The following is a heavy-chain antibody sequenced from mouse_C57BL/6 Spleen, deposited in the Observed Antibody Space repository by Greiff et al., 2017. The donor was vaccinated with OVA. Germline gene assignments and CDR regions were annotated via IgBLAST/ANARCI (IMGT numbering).Heavy chain of an antibody. CDR2: IYPGSGST. CDR3: AREFHYYGSSYYFDY. Sequence: QVQLQQPGAELVKPGASVKMSCKASGYTFTSYWITWVKQRPGQGLEWIGDIYPGSGSTNYNEKFKSKATLTVDTSSSTAYMQLSSLTSEDSAVYYCAREFHYYGSSYYFDYWGQGTTLTVSS. D-gene: IGHD1-1*01. J-gene: IGHJ2*01. CDR1: GYTFTSYW. V-gene: IGHV1-55*01.